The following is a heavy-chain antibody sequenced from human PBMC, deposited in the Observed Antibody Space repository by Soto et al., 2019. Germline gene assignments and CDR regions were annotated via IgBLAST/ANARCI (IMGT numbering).Heavy chain of an antibody. CDR2: IKQDGSKK. V-gene: IGHV3-7*01. CDR3: AKRVWYFDL. J-gene: IGHJ2*01. Sequence: GGSLRLSCAASGFTFSSYWMTWVRQAPGKGLEWVANIKQDGSKKYYVDSVKGRFTISRGNAKNSLYLQMNSLRAEDTAVYYCAKRVWYFDLWGRGTLVTVSS. CDR1: GFTFSSYW.